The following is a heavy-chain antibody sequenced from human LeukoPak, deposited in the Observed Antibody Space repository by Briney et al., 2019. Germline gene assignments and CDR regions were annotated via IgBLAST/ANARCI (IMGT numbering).Heavy chain of an antibody. J-gene: IGHJ6*03. Sequence: PSETLSLTCAVYGGSFSGYYWSWIRQPPGKGLEWIGEINHSGSTNYNPSLKSRVTISIDTSKNQFSLKLKSVTAADTAVYYCARGFYLYDTSGYSPSKYYLDVWARGATVAVSS. V-gene: IGHV4-34*01. CDR3: ARGFYLYDTSGYSPSKYYLDV. D-gene: IGHD3-22*01. CDR1: GGSFSGYY. CDR2: INHSGST.